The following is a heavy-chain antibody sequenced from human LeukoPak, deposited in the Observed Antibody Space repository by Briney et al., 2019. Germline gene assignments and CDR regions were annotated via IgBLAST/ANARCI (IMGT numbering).Heavy chain of an antibody. CDR1: RFTLSGYW. CDR2: INPDGSIT. V-gene: IGHV3-74*01. D-gene: IGHD4-17*01. J-gene: IGHJ4*02. Sequence: GGSLRLSCAASRFTLSGYWIHWVRQAPGKGLVWVARINPDGSITSYADSVKGRITISRDNAKNTPYLQMHSLRAEDTAVYYCARGFHGDHDYWGQGTLVTVSS. CDR3: ARGFHGDHDY.